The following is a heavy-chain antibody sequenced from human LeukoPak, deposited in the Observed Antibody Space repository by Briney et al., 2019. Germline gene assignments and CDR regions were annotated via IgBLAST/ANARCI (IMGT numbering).Heavy chain of an antibody. CDR1: GYTFTGYY. CDR3: ARDRDSSGWYNWFDP. V-gene: IGHV1-2*02. D-gene: IGHD6-19*01. J-gene: IGHJ5*02. CDR2: INPNSGGT. Sequence: VASVKVSCKASGYTFTGYYMHWVRQAPGQGLEWMGWINPNSGGTNYAQKFQGRVTMTRDTSISTAYMELSRLRSDDTAVYYCARDRDSSGWYNWFDPWGQGTLVTVSS.